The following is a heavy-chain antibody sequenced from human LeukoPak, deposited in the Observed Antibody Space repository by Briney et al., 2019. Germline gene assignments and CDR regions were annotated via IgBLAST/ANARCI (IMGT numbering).Heavy chain of an antibody. V-gene: IGHV3-53*01. CDR2: IYYDGST. D-gene: IGHD3-3*01. CDR1: GFTVSSNY. J-gene: IGHJ6*01. Sequence: GGSLRLSCTASGFTVSSNYMSWVRQTPGKGLEWVSIIYYDGSTYYADSVKGRFTISRDNSKNTMYLQMNSLRAEDTAVYYCARPLRINCGMDVWGQGTTVTVYS. CDR3: ARPLRINCGMDV.